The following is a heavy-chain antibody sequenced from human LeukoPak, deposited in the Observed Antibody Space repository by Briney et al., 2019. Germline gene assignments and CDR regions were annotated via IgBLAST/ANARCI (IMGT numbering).Heavy chain of an antibody. Sequence: GGSLRLSCAASGFTFISYWMSWVRQAPGKGLEWVANINHDGNEKYYVDSVTGRFTISRDNAKNSLYLQMNSLRVEDTAAYYCARAGAIGSVDYWGQGTLVPVSS. CDR2: INHDGNEK. J-gene: IGHJ4*02. D-gene: IGHD2-15*01. CDR3: ARAGAIGSVDY. V-gene: IGHV3-7*01. CDR1: GFTFISYW.